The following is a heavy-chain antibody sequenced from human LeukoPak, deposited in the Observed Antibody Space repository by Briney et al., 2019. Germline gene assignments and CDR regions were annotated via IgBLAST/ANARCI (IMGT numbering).Heavy chain of an antibody. V-gene: IGHV4-59*01. J-gene: IGHJ4*02. D-gene: IGHD3-10*01. Sequence: PSETLSLTCTVSGGSISSYYWSWFRQPPGKGLEWIGYIDYSGSTNYNPSLKSRVTISVDTSKNQFSLKLSSVTAADTAVYYCARGTRVRGVRGNYFDYGGRGPLVTVSS. CDR2: IDYSGST. CDR3: ARGTRVRGVRGNYFDY. CDR1: GGSISSYY.